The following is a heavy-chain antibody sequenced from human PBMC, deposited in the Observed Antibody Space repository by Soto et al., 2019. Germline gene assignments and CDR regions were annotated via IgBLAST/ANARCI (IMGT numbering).Heavy chain of an antibody. Sequence: ASVKVSCKASGYTFTGHYIHWVRQAPEQGPEWMGEIGPESGATKYAQRFQGRVTMTRDMSITTVYMELNNLSPDDTAVYYCGRGRSGQIVVFYWGQGTPVTVSS. D-gene: IGHD1-26*01. CDR3: GRGRSGQIVVFY. V-gene: IGHV1-2*02. CDR1: GYTFTGHY. CDR2: IGPESGAT. J-gene: IGHJ4*02.